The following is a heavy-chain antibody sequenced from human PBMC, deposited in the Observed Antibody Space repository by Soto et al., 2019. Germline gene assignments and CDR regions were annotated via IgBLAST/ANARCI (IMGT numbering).Heavy chain of an antibody. D-gene: IGHD1-1*01. Sequence: ASVKVSCKSSGGTFSSHSIYWVRQAPGQGLEWMGGIIPIFGPANFAKKFQGRVTITADESTTTAYMELSSLTSEDTAVYYCATGSFTSTGGRIGYHYNAMDVWGQGTTVTVSS. CDR3: ATGSFTSTGGRIGYHYNAMDV. CDR2: IIPIFGPA. CDR1: GGTFSSHS. J-gene: IGHJ6*02. V-gene: IGHV1-69*13.